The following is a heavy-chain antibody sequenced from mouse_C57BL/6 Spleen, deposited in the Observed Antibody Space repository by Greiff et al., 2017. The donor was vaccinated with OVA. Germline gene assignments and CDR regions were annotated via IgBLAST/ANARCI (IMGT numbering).Heavy chain of an antibody. CDR3: AREGYGSSDWYFDV. CDR1: GYTFTDYN. V-gene: IGHV1-18*01. CDR2: INPNNGGT. Sequence: EVQLQQSGPELVKPGASVKIPCKASGYTFTDYNMDWVKQSHGKSLEWIGDINPNNGGTIYNQKFKGKATLTVDKSSSTAYMELRSLTSEDTAVYYCAREGYGSSDWYFDVWGTGTTVTVSS. J-gene: IGHJ1*03. D-gene: IGHD1-1*01.